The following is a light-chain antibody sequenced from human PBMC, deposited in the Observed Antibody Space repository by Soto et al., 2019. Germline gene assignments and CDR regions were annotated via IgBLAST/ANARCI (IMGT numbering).Light chain of an antibody. Sequence: DIPMTQSPSALAASDGDRVTITCRASQSIGTWVAWYQQKPGKAPNLLIYDASSLETGVPSRFSGSGSGTEFTLTISSLQPDDFATYYCQQYISYWTFGQGTKVEIK. V-gene: IGKV1-5*01. J-gene: IGKJ1*01. CDR2: DAS. CDR1: QSIGTW. CDR3: QQYISYWT.